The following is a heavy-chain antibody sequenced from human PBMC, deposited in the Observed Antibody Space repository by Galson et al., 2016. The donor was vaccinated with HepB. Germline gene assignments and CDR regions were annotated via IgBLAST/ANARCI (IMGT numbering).Heavy chain of an antibody. CDR1: GGTFSNDA. D-gene: IGHD1-26*01. V-gene: IGHV1-69*13. J-gene: IGHJ4*02. CDR3: ARGGFLGATHLDC. CDR2: IIPIFGTA. Sequence: SVKVSCKASGGTFSNDAISWVRQAPGQGLEWMGGIIPIFGTANYVQKFQGRVSITADESTSTVYMELSSLRFEDTAVYYCARGGFLGATHLDCWGQGTLVTVSS.